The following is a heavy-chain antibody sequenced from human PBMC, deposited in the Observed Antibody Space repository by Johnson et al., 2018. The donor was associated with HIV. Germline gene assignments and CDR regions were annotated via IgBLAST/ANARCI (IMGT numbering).Heavy chain of an antibody. CDR3: TTDGRIPVAHHDAFDV. V-gene: IGHV3-15*01. Sequence: VQLVESGGGLVKPGGSLRLSCAASGFTFNNAWMSWVRQTPGKGLEWVGRIISKTDGGTTDYAAPVKGRFTISRDDSKNTLYLQMYSLKTEDTAVYYCTTDGRIPVAHHDAFDVWGQGTMVTVSS. CDR2: IISKTDGGTT. D-gene: IGHD6-19*01. CDR1: GFTFNNAW. J-gene: IGHJ3*01.